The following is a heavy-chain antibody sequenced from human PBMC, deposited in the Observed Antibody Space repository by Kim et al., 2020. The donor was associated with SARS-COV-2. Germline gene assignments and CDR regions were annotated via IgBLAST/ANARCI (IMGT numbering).Heavy chain of an antibody. D-gene: IGHD5-18*01. J-gene: IGHJ5*02. V-gene: IGHV7-4-1*02. CDR2: INTNTGNP. Sequence: ASVKVSCKASGYTFTSYAMNWVRQAPGQGLEWMGWINTNTGNPTYAQGFTGRFVFSLDTSVSTAYLQISSLKAEDTAVYYCAREKYSYGLNWFDPRGQGTLVTVSS. CDR3: AREKYSYGLNWFDP. CDR1: GYTFTSYA.